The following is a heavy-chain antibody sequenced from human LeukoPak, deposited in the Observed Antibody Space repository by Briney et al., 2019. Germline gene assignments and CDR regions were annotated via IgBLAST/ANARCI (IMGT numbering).Heavy chain of an antibody. CDR2: IYYSGST. CDR1: GGSISSYY. D-gene: IGHD6-13*01. CDR3: ARGARYSSSAYFQH. J-gene: IGHJ1*01. Sequence: SETPSLTCTVSGGSISSYYWSWIRQPPGKGLEWIGYIYYSGSTNYNPSLKSRVTISVDTSKNQFSLKLSSVTAADTAVYYCARGARYSSSAYFQHWGQGTLVTVSS. V-gene: IGHV4-59*01.